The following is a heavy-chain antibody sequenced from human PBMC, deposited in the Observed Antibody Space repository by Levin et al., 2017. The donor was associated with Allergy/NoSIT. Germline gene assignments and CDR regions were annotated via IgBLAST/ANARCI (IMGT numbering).Heavy chain of an antibody. J-gene: IGHJ6*02. CDR1: GGSFSDYV. Sequence: SQTLSLTCAVSGGSFSDYVWIWIRQSPGKGPEWIGQINHSGFTDYNPSLKSRVTISLDTPKSQFSLRLRSGTAADAAKYYCARGRREAVWTKSILNYFYYGMDVWGQGTTVAVSS. V-gene: IGHV4-34*01. CDR3: ARGRREAVWTKSILNYFYYGMDV. CDR2: INHSGFT. D-gene: IGHD1/OR15-1a*01.